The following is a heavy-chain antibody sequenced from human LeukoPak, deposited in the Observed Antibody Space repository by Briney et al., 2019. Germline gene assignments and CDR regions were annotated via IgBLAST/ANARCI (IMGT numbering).Heavy chain of an antibody. Sequence: GGSLRLSCSASGFIFSNYAMHWVRQAPGQGLEYVSSISSNGGSTYYADSVKGRFTISRDNSKNTLYLQMDSLRAEDTAVYYCVKGKGIAVTALDYWGQGTLVTVSS. CDR2: ISSNGGST. D-gene: IGHD6-19*01. CDR3: VKGKGIAVTALDY. V-gene: IGHV3-64D*06. J-gene: IGHJ4*02. CDR1: GFIFSNYA.